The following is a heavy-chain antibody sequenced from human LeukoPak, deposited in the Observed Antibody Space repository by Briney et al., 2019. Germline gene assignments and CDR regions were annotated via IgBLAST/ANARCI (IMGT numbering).Heavy chain of an antibody. J-gene: IGHJ4*02. CDR3: ARVLLEREAT. Sequence: GGSLRLSCAASGFTFSSYAMSWVRQAPGKGLVWVSRINSDETSTSYADSVKGRFTISRDNAKNTLYLQMNSLRAEDTAVYYCARVLLEREATWGQGTLVTVSS. CDR2: INSDETST. CDR1: GFTFSSYA. D-gene: IGHD1-1*01. V-gene: IGHV3-74*01.